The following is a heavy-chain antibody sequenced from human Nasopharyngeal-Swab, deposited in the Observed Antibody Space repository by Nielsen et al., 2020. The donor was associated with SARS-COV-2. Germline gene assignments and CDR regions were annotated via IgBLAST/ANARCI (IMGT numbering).Heavy chain of an antibody. CDR2: IYYSGST. CDR3: ARADSSSPYGMDV. D-gene: IGHD3-22*01. CDR1: GGSISSGGYY. V-gene: IGHV4-31*03. J-gene: IGHJ6*02. Sequence: SETLSLTCTVSGGSISSGGYYWSWIRQHPGKGLEWIGYIYYSGSTYYNPSLKSRVTISVDTSKNQFSLKLSSVTAADTAVYYCARADSSSPYGMDVWGQGTTVTVSS.